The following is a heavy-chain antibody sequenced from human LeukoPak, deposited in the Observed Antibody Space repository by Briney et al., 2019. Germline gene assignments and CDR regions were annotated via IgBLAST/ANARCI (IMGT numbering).Heavy chain of an antibody. V-gene: IGHV3-53*01. J-gene: IGHJ4*02. D-gene: IGHD3-22*01. CDR3: ARKTDSSGSGDY. CDR2: IYSRGGT. CDR1: GFTVSSNF. Sequence: GGSLRLSCAAPGFTVSSNFTSWVRQAPGKGLECVSVIYSRGGTYYADSVQGRFTISRDASKNTLFLQMNSLRADDTAVYYCARKTDSSGSGDYWGQGTLVTVSS.